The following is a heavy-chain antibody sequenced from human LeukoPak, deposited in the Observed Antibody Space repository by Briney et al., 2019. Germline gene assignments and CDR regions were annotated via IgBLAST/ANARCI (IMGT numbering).Heavy chain of an antibody. CDR2: IYYSGST. D-gene: IGHD3-10*01. V-gene: IGHV4-59*01. J-gene: IGHJ4*02. CDR3: AREDYYGSGTFDY. CDR1: GGSISSYY. Sequence: SETLSLTCTVSGGSISSYYWSWIRQPPGKGLEWIGYIYYSGSTNYNPSLKSRVTISVDTSKTQFSLKLSSVTAADTAVYYCAREDYYGSGTFDYWGQGTLVTVSS.